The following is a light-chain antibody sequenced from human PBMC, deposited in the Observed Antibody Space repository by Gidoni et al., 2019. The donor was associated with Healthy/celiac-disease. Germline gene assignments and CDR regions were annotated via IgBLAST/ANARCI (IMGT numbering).Light chain of an antibody. J-gene: IGKJ5*01. CDR3: MQALQTPIT. Sequence: EIVMTQSPLSRPVTPGEPASISCRSSQSLLHSNGYNYLDLYLQKPGQSPQLLIYLGSNRASGVPDRFSGSGSGTDFTLKISRVEAEDVGVYYCMQALQTPITFXXXTRLEIK. V-gene: IGKV2-28*01. CDR2: LGS. CDR1: QSLLHSNGYNY.